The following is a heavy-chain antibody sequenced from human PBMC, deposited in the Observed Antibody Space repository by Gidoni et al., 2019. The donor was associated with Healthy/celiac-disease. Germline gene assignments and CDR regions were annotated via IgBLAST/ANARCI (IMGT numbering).Heavy chain of an antibody. CDR2: ISSSSSYI. V-gene: IGHV3-21*01. CDR3: ARDFPATYYYYYMDV. CDR1: GFPFSSYS. Sequence: EVQLVESGGGLVKPGGSLRLSWAASGFPFSSYSMNWVRQAPGKGREWVSSISSSSSYIYYADSVKGRFTISRDNAKNSLYLQMNSLRAEDTAVYYCARDFPATYYYYYMDVWGKGTTVTVSS. J-gene: IGHJ6*03.